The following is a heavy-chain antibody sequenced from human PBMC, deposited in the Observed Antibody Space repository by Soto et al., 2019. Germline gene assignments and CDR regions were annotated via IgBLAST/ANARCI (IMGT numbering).Heavy chain of an antibody. CDR3: ARDDYGDSQVY. Sequence: QVQLVQSGAEVKKPGSSVKVSCKASGGTFSSYTISWVRQAPGQGLEWMGRIIPILGIANYAQKFQGRVTITADKSTSTAYMELSSLRSEDTAVYYCARDDYGDSQVYWGQGTLVTVSS. V-gene: IGHV1-69*08. CDR1: GGTFSSYT. J-gene: IGHJ4*02. D-gene: IGHD4-17*01. CDR2: IIPILGIA.